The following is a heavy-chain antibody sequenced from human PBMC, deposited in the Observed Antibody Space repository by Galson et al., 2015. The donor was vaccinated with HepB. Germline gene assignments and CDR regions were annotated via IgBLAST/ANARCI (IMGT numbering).Heavy chain of an antibody. CDR2: IKQDGSGK. Sequence: SLRLSCAASGFTFSSYWMSWVRQAPGKGLEWVANIKQDGSGKYYVDSVKGRFTISRDNAKNSLYLQMNSLRAEDTAVYYCARDLWAGGLLWFGELLTSTFDYWGQGTLVTVSS. CDR1: GFTFSSYW. V-gene: IGHV3-7*03. D-gene: IGHD3-10*01. CDR3: ARDLWAGGLLWFGELLTSTFDY. J-gene: IGHJ4*02.